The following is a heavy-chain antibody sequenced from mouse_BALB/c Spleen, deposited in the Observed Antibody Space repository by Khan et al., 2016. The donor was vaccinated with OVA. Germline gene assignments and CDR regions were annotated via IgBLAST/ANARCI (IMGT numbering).Heavy chain of an antibody. V-gene: IGHV3-2*02. D-gene: IGHD3-3*01. J-gene: IGHJ3*01. CDR3: ARGRAY. CDR2: ISYSGST. CDR1: GYSITSDYA. Sequence: QLEESGPGLVKPSQSLSLTCTVTGYSITSDYAWNWIRQFPGNKLEWMGYISYSGSTSYTPSLKSRISITRDPSKNQFFLQLNSVTTEDTATYYCARGRAYWGQGTLVTVSA.